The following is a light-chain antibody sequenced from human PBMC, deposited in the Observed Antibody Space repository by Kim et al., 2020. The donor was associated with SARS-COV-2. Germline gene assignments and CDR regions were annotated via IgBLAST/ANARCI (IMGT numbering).Light chain of an antibody. CDR3: LQHNTSPLT. CDR2: GAS. V-gene: IGKV1-17*01. J-gene: IGKJ5*01. Sequence: ASVRDRFIITCRSSQDIRNDLGWYQQNPGGAPKRLIYGASSLQSGVPSRFSGSGSGTEFPLTISSLQPEDFATYFCLQHNTSPLTFGQGTRLEI. CDR1: QDIRND.